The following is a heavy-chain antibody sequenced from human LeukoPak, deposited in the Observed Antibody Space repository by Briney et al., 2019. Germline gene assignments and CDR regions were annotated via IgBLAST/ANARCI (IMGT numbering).Heavy chain of an antibody. CDR2: ISGSGNTA. D-gene: IGHD2-2*01. Sequence: GGSLRLSCVASGFTFGKYWISWVRQAPGQGPQWVASISGSGNTAYYADSVKGRFTISRDNSRTTLYLQMNSLRTEDTAIYYCAKDNFPYSSSWYEGIRWFDPWGQGTLVTVSS. J-gene: IGHJ5*02. CDR3: AKDNFPYSSSWYEGIRWFDP. CDR1: GFTFGKYW. V-gene: IGHV3-23*01.